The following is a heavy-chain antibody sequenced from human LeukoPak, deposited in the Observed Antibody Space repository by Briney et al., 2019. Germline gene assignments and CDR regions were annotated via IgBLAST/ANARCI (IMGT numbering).Heavy chain of an antibody. J-gene: IGHJ4*02. D-gene: IGHD1-14*01. V-gene: IGHV3-48*03. CDR1: GFTFSSYE. CDR3: ARAGIVTFFDY. CDR2: ISSSGDTI. Sequence: GSLRLSCAASGFTFSSYEMNWVRQAPGKGLEWVSYISSSGDTIYYADSVKGRFTISRDNSKNTLYLQMNSLRSDDTAVYYCARAGIVTFFDYWGQGTLVTVSS.